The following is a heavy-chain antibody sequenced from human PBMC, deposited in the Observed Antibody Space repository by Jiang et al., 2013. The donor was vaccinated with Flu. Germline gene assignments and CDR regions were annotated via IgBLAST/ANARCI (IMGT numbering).Heavy chain of an antibody. D-gene: IGHD3-10*01. CDR1: GFTFDDYA. V-gene: IGHV3-9*01. Sequence: VQLLESGGGLVQPGRSLRLSCAASGFTFDDYAMHWVRQAPGKGLEWVSGISWNSGSIGYADSVKGRFTISRDNAKNSLYLQMNSLRAEDTALYYCAKDTWRGTMAGGMDVWGQGTTVTVSS. CDR3: AKDTWRGTMAGGMDV. CDR2: ISWNSGSI. J-gene: IGHJ6*02.